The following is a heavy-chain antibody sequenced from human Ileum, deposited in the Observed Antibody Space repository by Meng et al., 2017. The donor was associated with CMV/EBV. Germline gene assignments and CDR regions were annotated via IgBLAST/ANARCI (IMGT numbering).Heavy chain of an antibody. D-gene: IGHD5-18*01. CDR1: GYTFISYG. J-gene: IGHJ4*02. CDR3: TRGAGAHTAKFDY. Sequence: QVQLVQSGSELKEPGVAVKVSCKTSGYTFISYGINWVREAPGTRLEWMGWINTNTGNPTYAQDFTGRFVFSLDTSVSTAYLQISSLRAEDTAVYYCTRGAGAHTAKFDYWGQGTLVTVSS. CDR2: INTNTGNP. V-gene: IGHV7-4-1*02.